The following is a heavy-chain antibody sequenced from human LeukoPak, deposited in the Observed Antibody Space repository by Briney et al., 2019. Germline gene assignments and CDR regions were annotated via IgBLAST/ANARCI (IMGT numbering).Heavy chain of an antibody. J-gene: IGHJ4*02. Sequence: SETLSLTCTVSGGSISSSSYYWGWIRQPPGKGLEWIGSISYSGNAYYNPSLKSRVSISVDTSKNQFSLKLSSVTAADTAVYYCARHGSGWYYFDYWGQGTLVTVSS. D-gene: IGHD6-19*01. CDR2: ISYSGNA. V-gene: IGHV4-39*01. CDR1: GGSISSSSYY. CDR3: ARHGSGWYYFDY.